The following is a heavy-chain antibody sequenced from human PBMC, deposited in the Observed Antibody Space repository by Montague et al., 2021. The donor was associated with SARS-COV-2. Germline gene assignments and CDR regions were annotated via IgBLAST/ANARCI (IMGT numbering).Heavy chain of an antibody. V-gene: IGHV4-39*02. CDR2: IYYSGTT. J-gene: IGHJ4*02. Sequence: SETLSLTCSVSSGSIISSGYYWGWMRQPPGQELEWIGNIYYSGTTYYNPSLQSRGTISASTSKNHPHLRLGSATAADTGVYFCARGMIRGVTTPFDYWGQGRQVTVSS. CDR3: ARGMIRGVTTPFDY. CDR1: SGSIISSGYY. D-gene: IGHD3-10*01.